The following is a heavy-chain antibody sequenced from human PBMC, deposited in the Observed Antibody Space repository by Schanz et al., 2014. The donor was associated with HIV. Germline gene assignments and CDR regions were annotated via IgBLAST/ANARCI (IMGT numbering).Heavy chain of an antibody. CDR2: ISISGETT. CDR3: ANEEVPNDY. Sequence: EVFLVESGGALVQPGRSLRLSCAASGFTFEDYAMHWVRQAPGKGLEWVSGISISGETTYYADSVKGRFTISRDNSKNTLYLQMNSLRVEDTAVYYCANEEVPNDYWGQGTLVTVSS. CDR1: GFTFEDYA. V-gene: IGHV3-23*04. J-gene: IGHJ4*02.